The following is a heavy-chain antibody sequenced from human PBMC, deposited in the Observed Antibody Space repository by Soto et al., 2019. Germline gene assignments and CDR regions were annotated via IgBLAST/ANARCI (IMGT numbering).Heavy chain of an antibody. V-gene: IGHV3-48*01. CDR1: GFTFSSYN. Sequence: EVQLVESGGGLVQPGGSLRLSCAASGFTFSSYNMNWVRQASGKGLEWVSYISSSGSTIYYADSVKGRFTISRDNAKNSLYLQMNSLRAEDTAVYYCARVAYYYDSSGYFYWGQGTLVTVSS. D-gene: IGHD3-22*01. J-gene: IGHJ4*02. CDR2: ISSSGSTI. CDR3: ARVAYYYDSSGYFY.